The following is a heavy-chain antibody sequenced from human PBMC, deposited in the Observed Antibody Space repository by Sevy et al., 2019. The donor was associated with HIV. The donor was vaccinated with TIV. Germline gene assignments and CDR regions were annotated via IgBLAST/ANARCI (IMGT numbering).Heavy chain of an antibody. V-gene: IGHV4-34*01. Sequence: GSLRLSCAVYGESFSGYYWSWLRQAPGKGLEWIGESTHSGSTNYNPSLKSRLTMSVDTSKNQFSLKLMSVTAADTAVYYCARALGAHFDYWGQGNLVTVSS. D-gene: IGHD3-16*01. J-gene: IGHJ4*02. CDR2: STHSGST. CDR3: ARALGAHFDY. CDR1: GESFSGYY.